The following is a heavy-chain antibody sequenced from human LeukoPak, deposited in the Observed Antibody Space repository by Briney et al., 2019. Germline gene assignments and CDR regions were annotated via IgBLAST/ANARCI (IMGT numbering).Heavy chain of an antibody. Sequence: GESLKISCKGSGYSFTSYWISWVRQMPGKGLEWMGRIDPSDSYTNYSPSFQGHVTISADKSISTAYLQWSSLKASDTAMYYCARLGQLSVSRDYYYGMDVWGQGTTVTVSS. D-gene: IGHD5-18*01. CDR3: ARLGQLSVSRDYYYGMDV. V-gene: IGHV5-10-1*01. J-gene: IGHJ6*02. CDR2: IDPSDSYT. CDR1: GYSFTSYW.